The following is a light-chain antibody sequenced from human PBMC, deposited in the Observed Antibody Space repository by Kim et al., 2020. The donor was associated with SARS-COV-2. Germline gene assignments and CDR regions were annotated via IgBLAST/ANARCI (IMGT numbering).Light chain of an antibody. CDR1: QGVGTS. CDR3: QKYDSAPQT. J-gene: IGKJ2*01. Sequence: SGSGGDRVTITCRATQGVGTSLAWYQQKPGKVPRLLIYAASNLHSGVTSRFSGSGSGTDLTLTIATLQPEDFATYYCQKYDSAPQTFGPGTKLEI. V-gene: IGKV1-27*01. CDR2: AAS.